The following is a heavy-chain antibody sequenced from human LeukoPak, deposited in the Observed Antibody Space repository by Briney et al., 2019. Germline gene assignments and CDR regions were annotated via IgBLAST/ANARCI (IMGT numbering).Heavy chain of an antibody. Sequence: GGSLRLSCAASGFTFSSYAMSWVRQAPGKGPEWVSAISGSGGSTYYADSVKGRFTISRDNSKNTLYLQMNSLRAEDTAVYYCAEEVSGYYDSSGYYPPYYFDYWGQGTLVTVSS. CDR3: AEEVSGYYDSSGYYPPYYFDY. CDR2: ISGSGGST. V-gene: IGHV3-23*01. J-gene: IGHJ4*02. D-gene: IGHD3-22*01. CDR1: GFTFSSYA.